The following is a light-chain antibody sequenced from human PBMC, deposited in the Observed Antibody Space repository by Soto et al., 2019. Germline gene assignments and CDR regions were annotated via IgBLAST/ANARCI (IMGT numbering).Light chain of an antibody. CDR3: SSYTSSSPHVV. CDR2: DVS. Sequence: QSALTQPASVSGSPGQSITISCTGTSSDVGGYNYVSWYQQHPGKAPKLMIYDVSNRPSGVSDRFSGSKSGNTASLTISGPQAEDEADYYCSSYTSSSPHVVFGGGPKLTVL. V-gene: IGLV2-14*01. CDR1: SSDVGGYNY. J-gene: IGLJ2*01.